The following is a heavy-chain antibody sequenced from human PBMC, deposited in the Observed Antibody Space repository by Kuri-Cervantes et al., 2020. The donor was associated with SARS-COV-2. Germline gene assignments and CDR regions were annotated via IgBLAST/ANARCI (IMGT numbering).Heavy chain of an antibody. D-gene: IGHD3-10*01. CDR3: AKSYVSGSLNWFDS. CDR2: INPDGSYT. Sequence: LSLTCAASGFTFSGHWIHWVRQAPGKGLVWVSRINPDGSYTNNADSVKGRFTISRDNAKNSLFLQMNGLSAEDTAVYYCAKSYVSGSLNWFDSWGQGTLVTVSS. CDR1: GFTFSGHW. J-gene: IGHJ5*01. V-gene: IGHV3-74*01.